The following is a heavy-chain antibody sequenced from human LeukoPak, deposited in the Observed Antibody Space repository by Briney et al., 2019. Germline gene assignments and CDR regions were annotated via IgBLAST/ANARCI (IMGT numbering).Heavy chain of an antibody. CDR3: AKENGQLWFFDY. CDR2: IWYDGSNK. J-gene: IGHJ4*02. D-gene: IGHD5-18*01. Sequence: PGGSLRLSCAASGFTFSSYGMHWVRQAPGKGLEWVAVIWYDGSNKYYADSVKGRFTISRDNSKNTLYLQMNSLRAEDTAVYYCAKENGQLWFFDYWGQGTLVTVSS. CDR1: GFTFSSYG. V-gene: IGHV3-33*06.